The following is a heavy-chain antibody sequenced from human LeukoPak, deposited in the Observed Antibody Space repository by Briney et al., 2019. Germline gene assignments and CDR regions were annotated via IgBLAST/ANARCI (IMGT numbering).Heavy chain of an antibody. J-gene: IGHJ4*02. D-gene: IGHD3-10*01. CDR3: ARDAPGSGLPFDY. CDR1: GYTFTGYY. CDR2: INPNSGGT. V-gene: IGHV1-2*04. Sequence: ASVKVSCKASGYTFTGYYMHWVRQAPGQGLGWMGWINPNSGGTNYAQKFQGWVTMTRDTSISTAYMELSRLRSDDTAVYYCARDAPGSGLPFDYWGQGTLVTVSS.